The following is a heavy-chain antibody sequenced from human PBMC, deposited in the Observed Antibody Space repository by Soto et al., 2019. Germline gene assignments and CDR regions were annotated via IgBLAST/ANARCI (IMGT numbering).Heavy chain of an antibody. J-gene: IGHJ4*02. CDR1: GGSISSGGYY. CDR2: IYYSGST. Sequence: QVQLQESGPGLVKPSQTLSLTCTVSGGSISSGGYYWSWIRQHPGKGLEWIGYIYYSGSTYYNPALKSRVTISVDTTKNQFSLKLSLVTAADTAVYYCARERGPAAGILDYWGQGTLVTVSS. V-gene: IGHV4-31*03. D-gene: IGHD6-13*01. CDR3: ARERGPAAGILDY.